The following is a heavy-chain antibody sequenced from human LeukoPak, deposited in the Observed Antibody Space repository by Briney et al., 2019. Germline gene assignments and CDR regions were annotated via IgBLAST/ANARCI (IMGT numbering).Heavy chain of an antibody. CDR2: ISSSSSYI. V-gene: IGHV3-21*01. CDR3: ARRAGAYSHPYDY. J-gene: IGHJ4*02. D-gene: IGHD4/OR15-4a*01. Sequence: GALRLSCAASGFTFSSYSMNWVRQAPGKGLEWVSSISSSSSYIYYADSVKGRFTISRDNAKNSLYLQMNSLRAEDTAVYYCARRAGAYSHPYDYWGQGTLVTVSS. CDR1: GFTFSSYS.